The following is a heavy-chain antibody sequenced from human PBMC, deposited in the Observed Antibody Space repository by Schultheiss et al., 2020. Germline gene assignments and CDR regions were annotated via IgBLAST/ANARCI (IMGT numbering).Heavy chain of an antibody. Sequence: SVKVSCKASGGTFSSYAISWVRQAPGQGLEWMGGIIPIFGTANYAQKFQGRVTITADKSTSTAYMELSSLRSEDTALYYCAKIDNSSPTNYYYYGLDVWGQGTTVTVSS. CDR2: IIPIFGTA. CDR3: AKIDNSSPTNYYYYGLDV. J-gene: IGHJ6*02. D-gene: IGHD6-6*01. V-gene: IGHV1-69*06. CDR1: GGTFSSYA.